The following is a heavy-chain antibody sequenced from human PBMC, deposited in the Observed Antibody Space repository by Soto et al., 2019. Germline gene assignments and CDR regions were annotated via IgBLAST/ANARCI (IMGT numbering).Heavy chain of an antibody. Sequence: SETLSLTCTVSGVSISSYYWSWIRQPPGKGLEWIGYIYYSGSTNYNPSLKSRVTISVDTSKNQFSLKLSSVTAADTAVYYCARHIGGASFDYWGQGTLGTVSS. CDR3: ARHIGGASFDY. CDR1: GVSISSYY. J-gene: IGHJ4*02. V-gene: IGHV4-59*08. CDR2: IYYSGST. D-gene: IGHD3-10*01.